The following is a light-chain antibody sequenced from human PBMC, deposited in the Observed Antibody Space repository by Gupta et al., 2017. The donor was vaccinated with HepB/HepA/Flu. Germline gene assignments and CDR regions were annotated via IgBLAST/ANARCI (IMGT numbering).Light chain of an antibody. V-gene: IGKV1-39*01. Sequence: DIQMTPSPSSLSASVGDRVTITCRARQSISSFLNWYQQKPVKAPKLLIYAASSLQSGVPSRFSGSRSGTDFTLTISSLQPEDFATYYCQQCYSNPRTFGHGTKLEIQ. CDR1: QSISSF. CDR2: AAS. CDR3: QQCYSNPRT. J-gene: IGKJ2*01.